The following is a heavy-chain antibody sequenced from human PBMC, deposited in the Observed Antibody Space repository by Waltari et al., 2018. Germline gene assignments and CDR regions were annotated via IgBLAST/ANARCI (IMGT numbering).Heavy chain of an antibody. CDR3: ARVGGSYSIVDI. CDR1: GGSISSYS. D-gene: IGHD1-26*01. CDR2: IYYSGST. V-gene: IGHV4-59*01. Sequence: QVQLQESGPGLVKPSETLSLTCPVSGGSISSYSWSWPRQPPGKGLEWIGYIYYSGSTNYNPSLKSRVTISVDTSKNQFSLKLSSVTAADTAVYYCARVGGSYSIVDIWGQGTMVTVSS. J-gene: IGHJ3*02.